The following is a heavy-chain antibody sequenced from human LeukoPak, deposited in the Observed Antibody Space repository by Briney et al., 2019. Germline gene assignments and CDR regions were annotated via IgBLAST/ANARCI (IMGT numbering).Heavy chain of an antibody. J-gene: IGHJ4*02. CDR3: ALDPHRGRCSN. V-gene: IGHV1-18*01. CDR1: GYTFTSYG. CDR2: ISGDNGNA. Sequence: ASVKVSCKASGYTFTSYGISWVRQAPGQGLEWMGWISGDNGNANYGQKLQGRVTMTTDTSTSTAYMELRSLRSDDTAVYYCALDPHRGRCSNWGQGTLVTVSS. D-gene: IGHD3-10*01.